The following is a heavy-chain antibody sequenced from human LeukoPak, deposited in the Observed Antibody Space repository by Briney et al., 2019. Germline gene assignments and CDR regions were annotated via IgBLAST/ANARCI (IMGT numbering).Heavy chain of an antibody. V-gene: IGHV3-53*01. Sequence: QPGGSLRLSSAASGFTVSSNYMSWVRQAPGKGLEWVAVIYSGGSTYYADSVKGRFTISRDNSKNTLILQMNSLRGEDTAVYYCARESPGFDAFDIWGQGTMDTVSS. J-gene: IGHJ3*02. CDR2: IYSGGST. CDR1: GFTVSSNY. CDR3: ARESPGFDAFDI. D-gene: IGHD3-10*01.